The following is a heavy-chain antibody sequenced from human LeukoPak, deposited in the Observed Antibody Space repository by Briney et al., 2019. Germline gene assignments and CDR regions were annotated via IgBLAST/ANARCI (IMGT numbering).Heavy chain of an antibody. Sequence: GGSLRLSCAASGFTFSSYGMHWVRQAPGMGLEWVAFIRYDGSNKYYADSVKGRFTISRDNSKNTLYLQMNSLRAEDTAVYYCAKASDYYGSGRGNHYYYYGMDVWGQGTTVTVSS. D-gene: IGHD3-10*01. J-gene: IGHJ6*02. CDR1: GFTFSSYG. V-gene: IGHV3-30*02. CDR2: IRYDGSNK. CDR3: AKASDYYGSGRGNHYYYYGMDV.